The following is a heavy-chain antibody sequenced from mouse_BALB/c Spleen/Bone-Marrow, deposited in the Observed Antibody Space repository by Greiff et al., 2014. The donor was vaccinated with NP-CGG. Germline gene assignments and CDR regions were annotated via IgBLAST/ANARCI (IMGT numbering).Heavy chain of an antibody. V-gene: IGHV5-4*02. Sequence: EVQLEESGADLMKPGASLKLSCAASGFTFSDYYMYWVSQTPEKSLEWVGNIYHGGSYSYYADSVKGRFTISRDNAKSNLYLQMNRLKSEDTAMYYCARDMGDYWGQGTTLTVSS. D-gene: IGHD1-1*02. CDR3: ARDMGDY. CDR2: IYHGGSYS. CDR1: GFTFSDYY. J-gene: IGHJ2*01.